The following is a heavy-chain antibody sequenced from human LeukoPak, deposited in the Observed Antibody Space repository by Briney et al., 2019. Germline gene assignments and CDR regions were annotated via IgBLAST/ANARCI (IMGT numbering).Heavy chain of an antibody. CDR3: ARPYYYDSRIDP. J-gene: IGHJ5*02. CDR2: MYCSGST. D-gene: IGHD3-22*01. CDR1: GRSISSSDSD. V-gene: IGHV4-30-4*01. Sequence: SQTLSLTCTVSGRSISSSDSDWSWLRQPPGKGLEWIAYMYCSGSTYYNPSLKSRATMSADTSKHQLSLKLSAVAAADTALYYCARPYYYDSRIDPWGQGILVTVSS.